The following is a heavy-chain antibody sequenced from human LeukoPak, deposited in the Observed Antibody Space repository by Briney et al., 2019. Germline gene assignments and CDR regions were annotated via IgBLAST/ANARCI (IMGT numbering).Heavy chain of an antibody. J-gene: IGHJ6*02. CDR3: ARDLLAYYYGSGYYYGMDV. V-gene: IGHV3-66*01. CDR2: IYSGGST. CDR1: GFTVSSNY. D-gene: IGHD3-10*01. Sequence: GGSLTLSCAASGFTVSSNYMSWVRQAPGKGLEWVSVIYSGGSTYYADSVKGRFTISRDNSKNTLYLQMNSLRAEDTAVYYCARDLLAYYYGSGYYYGMDVWGQGTTVTVSS.